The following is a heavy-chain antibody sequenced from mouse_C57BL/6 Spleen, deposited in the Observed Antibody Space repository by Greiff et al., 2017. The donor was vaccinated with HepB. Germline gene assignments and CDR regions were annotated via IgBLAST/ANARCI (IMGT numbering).Heavy chain of an antibody. CDR3: ARGYGSRYWYFDV. Sequence: QVQLQQSGAELARPGASVKLSCKASGYTFTSYGISWVKQRTGQGLEWIGEIYPRSGNTYYNERFKGKATLTADKSSSTAYMELRSLTSEDSAVYFCARGYGSRYWYFDVWGTGTTVTVSS. CDR1: GYTFTSYG. D-gene: IGHD1-1*01. J-gene: IGHJ1*03. CDR2: IYPRSGNT. V-gene: IGHV1-81*01.